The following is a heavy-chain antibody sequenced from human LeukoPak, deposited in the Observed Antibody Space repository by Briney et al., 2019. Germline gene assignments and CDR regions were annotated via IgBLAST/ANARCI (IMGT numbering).Heavy chain of an antibody. CDR1: GYSISSGYY. J-gene: IGHJ4*02. V-gene: IGHV4-38-2*02. Sequence: SETLSLTCTISGYSISSGYYWGWIRQPPGKGLEWLGSIYHSGSTYYNPSLKSRVTISLDTSENQFSLKLSSVTAADTAVYYCARDLYSSGWGYFDYWGQGTLVTVSS. D-gene: IGHD6-19*01. CDR3: ARDLYSSGWGYFDY. CDR2: IYHSGST.